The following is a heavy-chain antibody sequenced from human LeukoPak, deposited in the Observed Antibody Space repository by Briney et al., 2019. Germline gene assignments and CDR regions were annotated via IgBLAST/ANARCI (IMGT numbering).Heavy chain of an antibody. CDR1: GYTFTSYY. V-gene: IGHV1-46*01. CDR3: AREGMLAVAGTFSDAFDI. D-gene: IGHD6-19*01. J-gene: IGHJ3*02. CDR2: INPSGGST. Sequence: ASVKVSCKASGYTFTSYYMHWVRQAPGQGLEWMGIINPSGGSTSYAQKFQGRVTMTRDTSTSTVYMELSSLRSEDTAVYYCAREGMLAVAGTFSDAFDIWGQGTMVTVSS.